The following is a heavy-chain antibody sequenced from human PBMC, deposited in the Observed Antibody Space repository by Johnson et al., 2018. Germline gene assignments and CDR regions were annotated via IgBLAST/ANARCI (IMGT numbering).Heavy chain of an antibody. J-gene: IGHJ6*03. Sequence: QVQLVQSGGGVVQPGRSLRLSCAASGFTFSSYGMHWVRQAPGKGLEWVAVISYDGSNKYYADSVKGRFTISRDNSKNTLYLQMNSLRAEDTAGYYCARDPYFDTGYYYYDMDGWGKGTTVTVSS. CDR3: ARDPYFDTGYYYYDMDG. CDR1: GFTFSSYG. CDR2: ISYDGSNK. D-gene: IGHD3-9*01. V-gene: IGHV3-30*03.